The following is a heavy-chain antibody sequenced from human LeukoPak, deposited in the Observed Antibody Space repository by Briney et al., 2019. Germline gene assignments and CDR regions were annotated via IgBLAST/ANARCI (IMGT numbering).Heavy chain of an antibody. V-gene: IGHV3-66*04. CDR2: IYSGGST. D-gene: IGHD3-22*01. J-gene: IGHJ4*02. CDR1: GFTFSSYA. Sequence: GGSLRLSCAASGFTFSSYAMSWVRQAPGKGLGWVSVIYSGGSTYYADSVKGRFTISRDDSKNTLYLQMNSLRAEDTAVYYCARQWLSSLYYFDYWGQGTLVTVSS. CDR3: ARQWLSSLYYFDY.